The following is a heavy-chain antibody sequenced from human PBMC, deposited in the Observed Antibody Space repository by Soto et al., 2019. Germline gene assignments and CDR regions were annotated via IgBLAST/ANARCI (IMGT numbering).Heavy chain of an antibody. CDR1: GFTFSSYA. CDR3: ARRDGYNFDY. J-gene: IGHJ4*02. CDR2: TSSNGGST. Sequence: EVQLVESGGGLVQPGGSLRLSCAASGFTFSSYAMHWVRQAPGKGLEYVSATSSNGGSTYYANSVKGRFTISRDNSKNTLYLQMGSLRAEDMAVYYCARRDGYNFDYWGQGTLVTVSS. D-gene: IGHD5-12*01. V-gene: IGHV3-64*01.